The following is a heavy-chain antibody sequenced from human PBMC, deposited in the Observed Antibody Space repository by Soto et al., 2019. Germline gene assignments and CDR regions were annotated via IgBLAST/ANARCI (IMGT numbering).Heavy chain of an antibody. CDR3: AKDRAMGYYDSSGYYLTEGLDY. D-gene: IGHD3-22*01. V-gene: IGHV3-30*18. CDR1: GFTFSSYG. Sequence: GGSLRLSCAASGFTFSSYGMHWVRQAPGKGLEWVAVISYDGSNKYYADSVKGRFTISRDNSKNTLYLRMNSLRAEDTAVYYCAKDRAMGYYDSSGYYLTEGLDYWGQGTLVTVSS. CDR2: ISYDGSNK. J-gene: IGHJ4*02.